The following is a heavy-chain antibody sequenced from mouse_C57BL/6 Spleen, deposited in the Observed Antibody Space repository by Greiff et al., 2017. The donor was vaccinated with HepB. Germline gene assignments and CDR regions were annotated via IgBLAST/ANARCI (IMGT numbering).Heavy chain of an antibody. D-gene: IGHD2-2*01. J-gene: IGHJ2*01. Sequence: DVMLVESGGGLVKPGGSLKLSCAASGFTFSDYGMHWVRQAPEKGLEWVAYISSGSSTIYYADTVKGRFTISRDNAKNTLFLQMTSLRSEDTAMYYCAREGVTLYFDYWGQGTTLTVSS. CDR3: AREGVTLYFDY. CDR2: ISSGSSTI. CDR1: GFTFSDYG. V-gene: IGHV5-17*01.